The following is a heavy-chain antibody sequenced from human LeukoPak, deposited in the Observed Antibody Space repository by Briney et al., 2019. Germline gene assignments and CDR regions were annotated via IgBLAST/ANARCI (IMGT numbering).Heavy chain of an antibody. CDR2: ISYDGSNE. CDR1: GFTFSSYV. Sequence: GRSLRLSCAASGFTFSSYVMHWVRQAPGKGLEWVAIISYDGSNEYYADSVKGRFTISRDNSKNTLYLQMNSLRAADTAVYYCARVFCWYVYYYYMDVWGKGTTVTVSS. J-gene: IGHJ6*03. D-gene: IGHD3-16*01. CDR3: ARVFCWYVYYYYMDV. V-gene: IGHV3-30*04.